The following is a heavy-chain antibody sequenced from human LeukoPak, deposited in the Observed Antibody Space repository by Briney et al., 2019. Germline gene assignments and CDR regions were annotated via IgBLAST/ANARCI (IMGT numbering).Heavy chain of an antibody. J-gene: IGHJ3*02. D-gene: IGHD1-26*01. CDR1: GFTFSSYS. Sequence: GGSLRLSCAASGFTFSSYSMHWVRQAPGPGLEWVSSITSRSTYIYYAHTVKGRFTIARYNTKNSLYLQTNSLRAEDTAVYYCARCLGATRCAFDIWGQGTMVTVSS. V-gene: IGHV3-21*01. CDR2: ITSRSTYI. CDR3: ARCLGATRCAFDI.